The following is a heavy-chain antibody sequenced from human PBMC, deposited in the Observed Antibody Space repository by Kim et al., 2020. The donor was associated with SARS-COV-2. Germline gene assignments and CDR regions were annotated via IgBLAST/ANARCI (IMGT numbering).Heavy chain of an antibody. D-gene: IGHD3-22*01. V-gene: IGHV1-58*01. CDR2: IVVGSGNT. J-gene: IGHJ3*02. CDR1: GFTFTSSA. CDR3: AAADDSSAANAFDI. Sequence: SVKVSCKASGFTFTSSAVQWVRQARGQRLEWIGWIVVGSGNTNYAQKFQERVTITRDLSTSTAYTELSSLRSEDTAVYYCAAADDSSAANAFDIWGQGTMVTVSS.